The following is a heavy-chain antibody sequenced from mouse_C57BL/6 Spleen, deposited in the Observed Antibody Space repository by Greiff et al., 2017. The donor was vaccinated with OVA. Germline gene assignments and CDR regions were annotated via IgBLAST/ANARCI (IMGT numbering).Heavy chain of an antibody. CDR2: IDPETGGT. CDR1: GYTFTDYE. J-gene: IGHJ2*01. V-gene: IGHV1-15*01. CDR3: TRPTVVAPLGY. Sequence: QVQLKESGAELVRPGASVTLSCKASGYTFTDYEMHWVKQTPVHGLEWIGAIDPETGGTAYNQKFKGKAILTADKSSSTAYMELRSLTSEDSAVYYCTRPTVVAPLGYWGQGTTLTVSS. D-gene: IGHD1-1*01.